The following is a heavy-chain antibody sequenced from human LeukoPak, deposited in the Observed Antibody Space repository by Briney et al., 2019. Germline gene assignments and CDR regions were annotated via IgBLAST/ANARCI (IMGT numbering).Heavy chain of an antibody. Sequence: SETLSLTCTVSGGSISSYYWSWIRQPPGKGLEWIGYIYYSGSTNYNPSLKSRVTISVDTSKNQFSLKLSSATAADTAVYYCARGRPGYCSSTSCYTPYFDYWGQGTLVTVSS. CDR2: IYYSGST. D-gene: IGHD2-2*02. CDR1: GGSISSYY. J-gene: IGHJ4*02. CDR3: ARGRPGYCSSTSCYTPYFDY. V-gene: IGHV4-59*08.